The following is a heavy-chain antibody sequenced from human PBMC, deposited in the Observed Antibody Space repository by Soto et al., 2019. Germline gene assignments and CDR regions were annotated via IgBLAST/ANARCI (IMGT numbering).Heavy chain of an antibody. D-gene: IGHD3-3*01. CDR2: ISGGGGST. V-gene: IGHV3-23*01. Sequence: PGGSLRLSCAASGFTFSSYAMSWVRQAPGKGLEWVSAISGGGGSTYYADSVKGRFTISRDNSKNTLYLQMNSLRAEDTAVYYCAKDLAYYDFWSGYLYYYYYGMAVWGQGTSVTVSS. CDR1: GFTFSSYA. CDR3: AKDLAYYDFWSGYLYYYYYGMAV. J-gene: IGHJ6*02.